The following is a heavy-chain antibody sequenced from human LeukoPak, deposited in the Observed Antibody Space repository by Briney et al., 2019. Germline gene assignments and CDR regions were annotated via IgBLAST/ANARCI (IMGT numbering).Heavy chain of an antibody. Sequence: GGSLRLSCAASGFTFSSYGMHWVRQAPGKGLEWVAFIRYDGSNKYYADSVKGRFTISRDNSKNTLYLQMNSLRAEDTAVYYCAKEVSSRLYFDYWGQGTLVTVSS. CDR1: GFTFSSYG. D-gene: IGHD6-13*01. CDR3: AKEVSSRLYFDY. V-gene: IGHV3-30*02. CDR2: IRYDGSNK. J-gene: IGHJ4*02.